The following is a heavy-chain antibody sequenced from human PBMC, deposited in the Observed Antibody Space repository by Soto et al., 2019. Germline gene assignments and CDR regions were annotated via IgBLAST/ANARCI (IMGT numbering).Heavy chain of an antibody. CDR3: TRSNGELMLLDY. CDR2: ISSSGSTI. J-gene: IGHJ4*02. Sequence: PGGSLRLSCASSGFPFSDYYMSWIRQAPGKGLEWVSYISSSGSTIYYADSVKGRFTISRDNAKNSLYLQMNSLRAEDTAVYYCTRSNGELMLLDYWGQGTLVTVSS. D-gene: IGHD3-10*01. V-gene: IGHV3-11*01. CDR1: GFPFSDYY.